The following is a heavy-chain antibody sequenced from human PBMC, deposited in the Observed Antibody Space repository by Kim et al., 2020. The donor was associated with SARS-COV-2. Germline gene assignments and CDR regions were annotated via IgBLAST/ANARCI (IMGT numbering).Heavy chain of an antibody. CDR1: GGSVSSGSYY. CDR3: AISWGVVVGAFDI. J-gene: IGHJ3*02. Sequence: SETLSLTCTVSGGSVSSGSYYWSWIRQPPGKGLEWIGYIYYSGSTNYNPSLKSRVTISVDTSKNQFSLKLSSVTAADTAVYYCAISWGVVVGAFDIWGQGTMVTVSS. V-gene: IGHV4-61*01. D-gene: IGHD3-22*01. CDR2: IYYSGST.